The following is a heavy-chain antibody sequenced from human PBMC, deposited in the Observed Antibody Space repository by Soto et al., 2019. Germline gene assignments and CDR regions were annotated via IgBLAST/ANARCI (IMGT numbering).Heavy chain of an antibody. V-gene: IGHV1-69*08. D-gene: IGHD6-19*01. CDR1: GGTFSSYT. Sequence: QVQLVQSGAEVKKPGSSVKVSCKASGGTFSSYTISWVRQAPGQGLEWMGRIIPILGIANYAQKFQGRVTITADKSTSTAYMERSSLRSEDTAVYYCARDPPTRYSSGWSGYWGQGNLVTVSS. J-gene: IGHJ4*02. CDR2: IIPILGIA. CDR3: ARDPPTRYSSGWSGY.